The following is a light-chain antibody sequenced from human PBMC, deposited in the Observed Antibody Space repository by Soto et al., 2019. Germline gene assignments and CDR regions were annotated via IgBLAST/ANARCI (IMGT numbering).Light chain of an antibody. Sequence: QSVLTQPPSVSAAPGQRVTISCSGTSSNIASNYVSWYQQFPGTAPRLLIYDDNKRPSGIPDRFSGSKSGTSATLGITGFQTGDEADHYCGSWDSSLSAYVFGTGTKVTVL. J-gene: IGLJ1*01. V-gene: IGLV1-51*01. CDR3: GSWDSSLSAYV. CDR1: SSNIASNY. CDR2: DDN.